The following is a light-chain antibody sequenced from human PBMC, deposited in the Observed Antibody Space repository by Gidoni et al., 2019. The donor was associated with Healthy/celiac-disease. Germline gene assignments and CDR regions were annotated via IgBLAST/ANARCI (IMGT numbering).Light chain of an antibody. J-gene: IGKJ2*01. Sequence: DIVMTQSPLSLPVTPGEPASISCRSSQSLLHSNGYNYLDWYLQKPGQSPQLLIYLGSNRASGVPDRFSGSGSGTDFTLKSSRVEAEDVGVYYCMQALQTPPTFXXXTKLEIK. CDR3: MQALQTPPT. V-gene: IGKV2-28*01. CDR1: QSLLHSNGYNY. CDR2: LGS.